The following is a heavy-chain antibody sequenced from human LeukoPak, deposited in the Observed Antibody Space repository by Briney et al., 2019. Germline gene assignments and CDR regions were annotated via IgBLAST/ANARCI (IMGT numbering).Heavy chain of an antibody. J-gene: IGHJ6*02. V-gene: IGHV1-2*02. CDR1: GYTFIGYY. CDR2: INPNSGAT. D-gene: IGHD6-19*01. CDR3: ARGGAVPGTARNYYSGLDV. Sequence: ASVKVSFKASGYTFIGYYMHWVRQAPGQGLEWLGWINPNSGATNYVQKFQGRVTVTRDTSISTAYMELSRLRSDDTAVYYCARGGAVPGTARNYYSGLDVWGHGTTVTVSS.